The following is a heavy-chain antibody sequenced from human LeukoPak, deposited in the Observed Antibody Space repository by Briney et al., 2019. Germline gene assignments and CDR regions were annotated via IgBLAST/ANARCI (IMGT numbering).Heavy chain of an antibody. CDR2: ISSSSSYI. CDR1: GFTFSSYS. Sequence: GGSLRLSCAASGFTFSSYSMNWVRQAPGKGLEWVSSISSSSSYIYYADSVKGRFTISRDNSKNTLYLQMNSLRAEDTAVYYCAKSRREGGNPHYSTDYWGQGTLVTVSS. D-gene: IGHD4-11*01. J-gene: IGHJ4*02. CDR3: AKSRREGGNPHYSTDY. V-gene: IGHV3-21*04.